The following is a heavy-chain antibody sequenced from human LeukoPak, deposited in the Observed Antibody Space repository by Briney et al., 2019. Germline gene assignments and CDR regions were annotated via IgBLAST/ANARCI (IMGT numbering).Heavy chain of an antibody. D-gene: IGHD2-2*01. CDR1: GGSISSSSYY. CDR2: IYYSGST. J-gene: IGHJ4*02. Sequence: TSETLSLTCTVSGGSISSSSYYWGWISQPPGKGLEWIGSIYYSGSTYYNPSLKSRVTISVDTSKNQFSLKLSSVTAADTAVYYCARHIGYCSRTSCYILHFDYWGQGTLVTVSS. V-gene: IGHV4-39*01. CDR3: ARHIGYCSRTSCYILHFDY.